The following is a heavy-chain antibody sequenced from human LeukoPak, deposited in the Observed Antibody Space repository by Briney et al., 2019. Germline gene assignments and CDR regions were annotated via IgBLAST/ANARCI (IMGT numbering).Heavy chain of an antibody. D-gene: IGHD1-26*01. Sequence: ASVKVSCKASGYTFTSYDINWVRQATGQGLEWIGWMNPNSGYTGNAQKFQGRVTMSRDTSISTAYMELTRPRSEDTAVYYCARVVGAIDYWGQGTLVTVSS. CDR1: GYTFTSYD. CDR3: ARVVGAIDY. CDR2: MNPNSGYT. J-gene: IGHJ4*02. V-gene: IGHV1-8*01.